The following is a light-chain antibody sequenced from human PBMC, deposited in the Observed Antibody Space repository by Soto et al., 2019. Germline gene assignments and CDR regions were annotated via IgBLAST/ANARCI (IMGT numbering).Light chain of an antibody. V-gene: IGKV3-20*01. J-gene: IGKJ1*01. Sequence: EIVLTQSPGTLSLSPGERATLSCRASQSVSNNYLAWYQQKPGRAPRLLIYGASTRATGIPARFSGSGSGTEFTLTISSLQSEDFAVYYCQQYGSSPRTFGQGTKVDI. CDR2: GAS. CDR1: QSVSNNY. CDR3: QQYGSSPRT.